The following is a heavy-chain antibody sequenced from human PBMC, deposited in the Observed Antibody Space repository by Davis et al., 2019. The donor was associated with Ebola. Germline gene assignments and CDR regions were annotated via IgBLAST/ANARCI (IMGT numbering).Heavy chain of an antibody. CDR2: MYPGDSDI. CDR1: GYRFTSYW. D-gene: IGHD4/OR15-4a*01. J-gene: IGHJ6*02. Sequence: GESLKISCQGSGYRFTSYWIGWVRQMPGRGLEWMGVMYPGDSDIRYSPSFQGQVTISADKSISTAYLQWSSLKASDTAMYYCARGNFRMVARLDVWGQGTTVTVSS. V-gene: IGHV5-51*01. CDR3: ARGNFRMVARLDV.